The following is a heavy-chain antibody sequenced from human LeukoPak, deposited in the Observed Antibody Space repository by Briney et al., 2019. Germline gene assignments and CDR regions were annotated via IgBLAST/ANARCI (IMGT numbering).Heavy chain of an antibody. Sequence: GGPVKVSCKASGYTFTSYGISWVRQAPGQGLAWMGWISAYNGNTNYAQKLQGRVTMTTDTSTSTAYMELRSLRSDDTAVYYCARDLRYCSGGSCYSWLDYWGQGTLVTVSS. CDR3: ARDLRYCSGGSCYSWLDY. CDR1: GYTFTSYG. D-gene: IGHD2-15*01. CDR2: ISAYNGNT. J-gene: IGHJ4*02. V-gene: IGHV1-18*01.